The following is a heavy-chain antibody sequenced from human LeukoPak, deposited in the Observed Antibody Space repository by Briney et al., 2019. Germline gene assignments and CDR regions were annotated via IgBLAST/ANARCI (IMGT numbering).Heavy chain of an antibody. Sequence: GGSLRLSCAASGFTFDDYAMHWVRQAPGKGLEWVSGISWNSGSIGYADSVKGRFTISRDNAKNSLYLQMNSLRAEDTALYYCVKDDDSSSYYPHYWGQGTLVTVSS. CDR2: ISWNSGSI. CDR3: VKDDDSSSYYPHY. J-gene: IGHJ4*02. CDR1: GFTFDDYA. V-gene: IGHV3-9*01. D-gene: IGHD3-22*01.